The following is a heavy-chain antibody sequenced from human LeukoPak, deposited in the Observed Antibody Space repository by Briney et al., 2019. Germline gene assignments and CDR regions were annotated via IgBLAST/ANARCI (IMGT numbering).Heavy chain of an antibody. D-gene: IGHD3-10*01. CDR1: GFTLSSYA. CDR3: AKVMKGSERLTMVRGVIIKTAGLYYMDV. Sequence: GGSLRLSCAASGFTLSSYAMSWVRQAPGKGLEWVSSISASGGSTNYADSVKGRFTISRDNSKNTVYLQMNSLRAEETAVYYCAKVMKGSERLTMVRGVIIKTAGLYYMDVWGKGTTVTVSS. V-gene: IGHV3-23*01. J-gene: IGHJ6*03. CDR2: ISASGGST.